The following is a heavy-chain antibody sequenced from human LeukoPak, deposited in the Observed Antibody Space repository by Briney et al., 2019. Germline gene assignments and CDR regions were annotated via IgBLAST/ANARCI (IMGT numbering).Heavy chain of an antibody. Sequence: SETLSLTCTVSGGSISSYYWSWIRQPPGKGLEWIGYIYYSGSTNYNPSLKSRVTISVDTSKSQFSLKLSSVTAANTAVYYCARHEWELREGFDYWGQGTLVTVSS. CDR2: IYYSGST. D-gene: IGHD1-26*01. CDR3: ARHEWELREGFDY. V-gene: IGHV4-59*01. CDR1: GGSISSYY. J-gene: IGHJ4*02.